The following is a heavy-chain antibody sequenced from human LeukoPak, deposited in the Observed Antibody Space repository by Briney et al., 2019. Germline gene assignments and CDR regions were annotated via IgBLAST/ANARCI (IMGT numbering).Heavy chain of an antibody. J-gene: IGHJ5*02. CDR2: INPNSGGT. Sequence: GASVKVSCKTSGYTFTNYAMNWVRQAPGQGLEWMGWINPNSGGTNYAQKFQGRVTMTRDTSISTAYMELSRLRSDDTAVYYCARARSPSSGYLLRDHNWFDPWGQGTLVTVSS. V-gene: IGHV1-2*02. CDR1: GYTFTNYA. D-gene: IGHD3-22*01. CDR3: ARARSPSSGYLLRDHNWFDP.